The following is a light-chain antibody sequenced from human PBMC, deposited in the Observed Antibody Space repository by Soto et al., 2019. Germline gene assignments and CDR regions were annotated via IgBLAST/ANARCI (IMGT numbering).Light chain of an antibody. CDR1: QSISSY. V-gene: IGKV1-39*01. CDR2: AAS. CDR3: QQSYSTPFT. J-gene: IGKJ3*01. Sequence: DIQMTQSPSSLSASVGDRVTITCRASQSISSYLNWYQQKPGKAPKLLIYAASSLQSGVPSRFSGSGAGTDVTLTISSLQPEDFATYYCQQSYSTPFTFGPRTKVDIK.